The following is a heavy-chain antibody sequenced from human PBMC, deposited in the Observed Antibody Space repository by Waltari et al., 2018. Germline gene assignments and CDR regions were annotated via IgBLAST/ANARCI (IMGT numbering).Heavy chain of an antibody. CDR3: TRGGNYDFWSHRPFVDP. V-gene: IGHV4-34*01. J-gene: IGHJ5*02. D-gene: IGHD3-3*01. Sequence: QVQLQQWGAGLLGPSETLSLTCAVYGSSFSDYYWGWVRQPPGKGLEWIGQIRHRGRTNYNPSLKSRVTISIATPRSQFSLRLSSVTAADTALYFCTRGGNYDFWSHRPFVDPWGQGTLVTVSS. CDR1: GSSFSDYY. CDR2: IRHRGRT.